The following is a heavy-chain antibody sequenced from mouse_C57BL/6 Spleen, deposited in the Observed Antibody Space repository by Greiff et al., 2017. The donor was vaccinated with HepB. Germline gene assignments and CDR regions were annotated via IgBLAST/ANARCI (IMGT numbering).Heavy chain of an antibody. CDR1: GFTFSDYY. CDR2: ISNGGGST. Sequence: EVKLMESGGGLVQPGGSLKLSCAASGFTFSDYYMYWVRQTPEKRLEWVAYISNGGGSTYYPDTVKGRFTISRDNAKNTLYLQMSRLKSEDTAMYYCARRGEPDYFDYWGQGTTLTVSS. V-gene: IGHV5-12*01. J-gene: IGHJ2*01. CDR3: ARRGEPDYFDY.